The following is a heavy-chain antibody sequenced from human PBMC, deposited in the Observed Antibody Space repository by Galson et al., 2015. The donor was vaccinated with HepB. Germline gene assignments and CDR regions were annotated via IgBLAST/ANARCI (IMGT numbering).Heavy chain of an antibody. CDR2: INPTGGRT. J-gene: IGHJ4*02. Sequence: SVKVACKASGCSFSSYYIRWGRQVPGQGLEWMGIINPTGGRTTYTEKVQGTVTMTRDRAAGTFYMELSSLRSEDTAVYYCAGESGSSSRYFDYWGQGTLVTVSS. CDR3: AGESGSSSRYFDY. D-gene: IGHD3-3*01. V-gene: IGHV1-46*03. CDR1: GCSFSSYY.